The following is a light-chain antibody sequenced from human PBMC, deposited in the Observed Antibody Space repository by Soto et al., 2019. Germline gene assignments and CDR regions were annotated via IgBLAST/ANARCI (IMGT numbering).Light chain of an antibody. Sequence: IQLTQSPSSLSASVGDRVTITCRASQGISSYLTWYQQKPGKAPKLLIYAASTLHSGVPSKFSGSGSGTDFTLTISSLQPEDFATYYCQQLNSYPLTCGGGTKGDIK. J-gene: IGKJ4*01. CDR2: AAS. V-gene: IGKV1-9*01. CDR3: QQLNSYPLT. CDR1: QGISSY.